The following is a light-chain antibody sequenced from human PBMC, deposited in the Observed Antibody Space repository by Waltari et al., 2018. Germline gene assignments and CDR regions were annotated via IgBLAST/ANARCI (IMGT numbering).Light chain of an antibody. CDR3: SSYTTSSAPGV. V-gene: IGLV2-14*01. CDR2: EVS. J-gene: IGLJ1*01. Sequence: QSALTQPASVSGSPGQSITISCSGTDSDVGAYDFVSWYQQHPGKAPHLLIYEVSNRPSGISNPFSASNSGNTASLTISGLQAEDEADYYCSSYTTSSAPGVFGTGTRVTVL. CDR1: DSDVGAYDF.